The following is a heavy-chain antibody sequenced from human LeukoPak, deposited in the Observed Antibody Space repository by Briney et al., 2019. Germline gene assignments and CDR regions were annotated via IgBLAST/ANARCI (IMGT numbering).Heavy chain of an antibody. CDR2: IKEDGSEK. Sequence: GGSLRPSCAASGFIFSSCWVSWVRQAPGKGLEWVASIKEDGSEKKHADSVKGRFTISRDNAENSLYLQMNSLRAEDTAVYYCATLKAAVTIFGNWGQRTLVTVSS. D-gene: IGHD3-10*02. CDR3: ATLKAAVTIFGN. V-gene: IGHV3-7*01. CDR1: GFIFSSCW. J-gene: IGHJ4*02.